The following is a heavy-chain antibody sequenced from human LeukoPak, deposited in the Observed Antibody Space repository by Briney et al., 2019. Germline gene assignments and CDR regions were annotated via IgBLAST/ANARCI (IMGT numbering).Heavy chain of an antibody. D-gene: IGHD3-22*01. Sequence: ASVKVSCKASGYTFTGFYMHWVRQAPGQGLEWVGWINPDSGDTNYAQKFQGRVTLTRDTSISTAYVDLSRLTSDDTAVYYCATSSGPRGVDYWGQGTLVTVSS. CDR3: ATSSGPRGVDY. V-gene: IGHV1-2*02. CDR2: INPDSGDT. CDR1: GYTFTGFY. J-gene: IGHJ4*02.